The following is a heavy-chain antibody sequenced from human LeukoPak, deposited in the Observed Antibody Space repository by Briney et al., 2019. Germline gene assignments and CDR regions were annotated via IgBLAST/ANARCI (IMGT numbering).Heavy chain of an antibody. CDR1: GGSISSYY. V-gene: IGHV4-59*01. Sequence: SETLSLTCTVSGGSISSYYWNWIRQPPGKGLEWIGYIYYSGSTNYNPSLKSRVTISVDTSKNQFSLKLSSVTAADTAVYYCARGGYSSGWLNFDYWGQGTLVTVSS. CDR3: ARGGYSSGWLNFDY. CDR2: IYYSGST. J-gene: IGHJ4*02. D-gene: IGHD6-19*01.